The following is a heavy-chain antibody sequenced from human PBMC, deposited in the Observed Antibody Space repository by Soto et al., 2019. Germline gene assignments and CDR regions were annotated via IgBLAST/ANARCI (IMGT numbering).Heavy chain of an antibody. CDR3: SRENWFQDY. D-gene: IGHD3-9*01. CDR2: IKGDGSNT. J-gene: IGHJ4*02. Sequence: PGGSLRLSCATSGFTLSDYYISWVRQAPGKGLEWVGNIKGDGSNTHYVVSVRGRFTISRDNAENLIYLQMNSLRAEDTALYFCSRENWFQDYWGPGTLVTVSS. CDR1: GFTLSDYY. V-gene: IGHV3-7*03.